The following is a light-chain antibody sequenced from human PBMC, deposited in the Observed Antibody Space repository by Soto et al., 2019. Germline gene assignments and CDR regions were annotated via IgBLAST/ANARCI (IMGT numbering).Light chain of an antibody. V-gene: IGLV2-8*01. Sequence: QSALTQPPSASGSPGQSVTISCTGAGTDVGQYNYVSWYQQHPGKAPKLLIHHVSRRPSGVLARFSGSKSGNTASLTVSGLQTEDEADYYCQSYDRSLSIWVFGGGTKLTVL. J-gene: IGLJ3*02. CDR3: QSYDRSLSIWV. CDR2: HVS. CDR1: GTDVGQYNY.